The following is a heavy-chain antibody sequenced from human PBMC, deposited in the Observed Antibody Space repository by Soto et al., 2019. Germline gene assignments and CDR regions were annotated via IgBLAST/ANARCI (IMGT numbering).Heavy chain of an antibody. Sequence: LKISCKGSGYSFTSYWIGWVRQMPGKGLEWMGIIYPGDSDTRYSPSFQGQVTTSADKSISTAYLQWSSLKASDTAMYYCARDSITGTTTPDAFDIWGQGTMVTVSS. CDR3: ARDSITGTTTPDAFDI. D-gene: IGHD1-7*01. V-gene: IGHV5-51*01. CDR1: GYSFTSYW. J-gene: IGHJ3*02. CDR2: IYPGDSDT.